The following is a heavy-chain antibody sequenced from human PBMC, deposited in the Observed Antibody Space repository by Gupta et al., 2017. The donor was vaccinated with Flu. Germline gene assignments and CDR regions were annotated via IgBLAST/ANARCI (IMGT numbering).Heavy chain of an antibody. Sequence: DVHLVESGGCCIKPGESLRPSCAASKFTFRDAWMKWVRQAPGKGLEWVARIKSRVDGGITDYAAPVKGRFIISRDDSENMLYLQMNSLNIEDTGVYYCTTDVRAELRWGVTDDFWGQGTQVTVSS. CDR2: IKSRVDGGIT. CDR1: KFTFRDAW. V-gene: IGHV3-15*01. D-gene: IGHD2-21*02. J-gene: IGHJ4*02. CDR3: TTDVRAELRWGVTDDF.